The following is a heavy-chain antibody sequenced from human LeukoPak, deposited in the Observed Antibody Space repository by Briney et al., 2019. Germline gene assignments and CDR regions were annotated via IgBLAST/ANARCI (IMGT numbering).Heavy chain of an antibody. CDR1: GFTFSTYP. D-gene: IGHD1-7*01. Sequence: GGSLRLSCEASGFTFSTYPMHWVRQAPDKGLEWVAMISHHGSNEYYADSVKGRFTISRDNSKNTLYLQMNSLRAEDTAVYYCARDSNWNYDYWGQGTLVTVSS. J-gene: IGHJ4*02. CDR2: ISHHGSNE. V-gene: IGHV3-30*04. CDR3: ARDSNWNYDY.